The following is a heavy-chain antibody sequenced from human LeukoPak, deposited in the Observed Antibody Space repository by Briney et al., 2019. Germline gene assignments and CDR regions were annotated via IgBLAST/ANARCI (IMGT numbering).Heavy chain of an antibody. D-gene: IGHD1-26*01. CDR1: GGSISNYY. V-gene: IGHV4-4*07. CDR3: ARDSGKGDTAHMDV. CDR2: VYTSGST. Sequence: SETLSLTCTVSGGSISNYYWSWIRQPAGKGLEWIGHVYTSGSTNYNPSLKSRVTMSVDTSKNQLSLRLSSVTAADTAVYYCARDSGKGDTAHMDVWGKGTTVTVSS. J-gene: IGHJ6*03.